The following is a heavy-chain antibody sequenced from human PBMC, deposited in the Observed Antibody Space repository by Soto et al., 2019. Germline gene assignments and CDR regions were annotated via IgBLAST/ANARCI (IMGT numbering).Heavy chain of an antibody. J-gene: IGHJ4*02. V-gene: IGHV3-23*01. CDR2: ISGSGGST. CDR3: AKAASTFSGSYSAGDY. Sequence: EVQLLESGGGLVQPGGSLRLSCAASGFTFSSYAMSWVRQAPGKGLEWVSAISGSGGSTYYADSVKGRFTISRDNSKNKLYLQMNSLRAEDTAVYYCAKAASTFSGSYSAGDYWGQGTLVTVSS. D-gene: IGHD1-26*01. CDR1: GFTFSSYA.